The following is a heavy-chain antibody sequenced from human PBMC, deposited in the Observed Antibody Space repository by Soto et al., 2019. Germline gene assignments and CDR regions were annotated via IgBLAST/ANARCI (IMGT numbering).Heavy chain of an antibody. CDR1: GFTFSSYA. CDR2: ISSNGGST. J-gene: IGHJ5*02. Sequence: GGSLRLSCAASGFTFSSYAMHWVRQAPGKGLEYVSAISSNGGSTYYANSVKGRFTISRDNSKNTLYLQMGSLRAEDMAVYYCAGVGRGSIFEVTSWGEGTRVTLSS. CDR3: AGVGRGSIFEVTS. V-gene: IGHV3-64*01. D-gene: IGHD3-3*02.